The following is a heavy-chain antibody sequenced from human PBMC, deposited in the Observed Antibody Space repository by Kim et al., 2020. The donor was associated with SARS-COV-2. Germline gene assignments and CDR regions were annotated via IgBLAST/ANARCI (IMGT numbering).Heavy chain of an antibody. CDR3: TVVGTGTAY. Sequence: GGSLRLSCAASGFRFSNYWMHWVRQVPGKGLVWVSHVTSDGTYTSYADSVKGRFTISRDNAKNTVYLQMNSLRVDDTAVYYCTVVGTGTAYWGQGNLVT. J-gene: IGHJ4*02. V-gene: IGHV3-74*01. D-gene: IGHD3-10*01. CDR2: VTSDGTYT. CDR1: GFRFSNYW.